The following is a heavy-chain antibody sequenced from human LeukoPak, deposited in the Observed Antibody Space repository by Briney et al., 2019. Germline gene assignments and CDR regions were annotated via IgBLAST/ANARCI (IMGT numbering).Heavy chain of an antibody. Sequence: GGSLRLSCAASGFTFSSYAMHWVRQAPGKGLEWVAVISYDGSNKYYADSVKGRFTISRDNSKNTLYLQMNSLRAEDTAVYYCARDTAMVYYYFDYWGQGTLVTVSS. CDR2: ISYDGSNK. D-gene: IGHD5-18*01. J-gene: IGHJ4*02. CDR3: ARDTAMVYYYFDY. CDR1: GFTFSSYA. V-gene: IGHV3-30-3*01.